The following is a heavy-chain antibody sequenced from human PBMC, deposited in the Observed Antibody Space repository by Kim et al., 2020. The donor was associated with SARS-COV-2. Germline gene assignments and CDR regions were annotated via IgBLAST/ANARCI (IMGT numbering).Heavy chain of an antibody. V-gene: IGHV3-48*02. D-gene: IGHD5-12*01. Sequence: GGSLRLSCAASGFTFSSYSMNWVRQAPGKGLEWVSYISSSSSNIYYADAVKGRFTISRDNAKNSLYLQMNSLRDEDTAVYYCARETPSYSGYPQMTLDHCGQGTLVTVSS. CDR2: ISSSSSNI. J-gene: IGHJ4*02. CDR3: ARETPSYSGYPQMTLDH. CDR1: GFTFSSYS.